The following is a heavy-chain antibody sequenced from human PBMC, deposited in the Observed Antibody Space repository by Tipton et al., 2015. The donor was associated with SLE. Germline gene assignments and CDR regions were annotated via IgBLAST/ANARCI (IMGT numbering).Heavy chain of an antibody. CDR3: ASLNVVATIANF. CDR1: GGSINSGIYS. Sequence: TLSLTCTVSGGSINSGIYSWVWIRQPPGKGLEWIRNIYSSGSAYYNPSPKSRVTISLHTSKNQFSLKLSSVTAADTAVYYCASLNVVATIANFWGQGTLVTVSS. D-gene: IGHD5-12*01. CDR2: IYSSGSA. V-gene: IGHV4-39*07. J-gene: IGHJ4*02.